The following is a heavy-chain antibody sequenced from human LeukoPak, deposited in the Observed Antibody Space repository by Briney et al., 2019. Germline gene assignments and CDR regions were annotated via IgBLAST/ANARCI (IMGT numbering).Heavy chain of an antibody. CDR2: IKSKTDGGTT. D-gene: IGHD1-26*01. CDR1: GFTFSDAW. V-gene: IGHV3-15*01. CDR3: TTRGGSFSIFDY. J-gene: IGHJ4*02. Sequence: GGSLRLSCAASGFTFSDAWMSWVRQAPGKGREWVGRIKSKTDGGTTDYAAPVKGRFTISRDDSKNTLYLQMNSLKTEDTAVYYCTTRGGSFSIFDYWGQGTLVTVSS.